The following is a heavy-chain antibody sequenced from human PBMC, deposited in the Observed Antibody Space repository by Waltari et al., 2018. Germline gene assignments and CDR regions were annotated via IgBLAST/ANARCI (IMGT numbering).Heavy chain of an antibody. J-gene: IGHJ4*02. CDR1: GYTFTSYY. V-gene: IGHV1-46*01. D-gene: IGHD3-22*01. CDR2: ITPSGGST. CDR3: ARGGSREWLLHNFDY. Sequence: QVQLVQSGAEVKKPGASVKVSCKASGYTFTSYYMHWVRQAPGQGLEWMGIITPSGGSTSYAQKFQGRVTMTRDTSTSTVYMELSSLRSEDTAVYYCARGGSREWLLHNFDYWGQGTLVTVSS.